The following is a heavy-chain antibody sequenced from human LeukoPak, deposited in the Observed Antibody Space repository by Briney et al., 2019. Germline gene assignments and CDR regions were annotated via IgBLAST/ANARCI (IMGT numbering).Heavy chain of an antibody. CDR2: IYYSGST. J-gene: IGHJ5*02. Sequence: SETLSLTCTVSGGSISSYYWSWIRQPPGKGLEWIGYIYYSGSTNYNPSLKSRVTISVDTSKNQFSLKLSSVTAADTAVYYCARVFWDVETAMGFDPWGQGTLVTVSS. D-gene: IGHD5-18*01. V-gene: IGHV4-59*01. CDR3: ARVFWDVETAMGFDP. CDR1: GGSISSYY.